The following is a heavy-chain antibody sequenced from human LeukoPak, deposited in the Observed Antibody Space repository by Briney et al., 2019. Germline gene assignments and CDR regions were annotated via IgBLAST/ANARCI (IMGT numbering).Heavy chain of an antibody. D-gene: IGHD3-10*01. CDR2: ISWNSGSI. V-gene: IGHV3-9*01. CDR3: AKDIGDY. Sequence: GGSLRLSCAASGFTFDDYAMHWVRQAPGKGLEWVSGISWNSGSIGYADSVKGRFTISRDNAKNSLYLQMNSLRAEDTALYYCAKDIGDYWGQGTLVTVSS. J-gene: IGHJ4*02. CDR1: GFTFDDYA.